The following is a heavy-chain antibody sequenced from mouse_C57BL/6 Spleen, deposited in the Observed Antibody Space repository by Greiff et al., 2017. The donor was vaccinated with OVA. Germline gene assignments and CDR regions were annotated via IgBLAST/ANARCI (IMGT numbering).Heavy chain of an antibody. CDR3: TRRNYYGSSWYFDV. J-gene: IGHJ1*03. D-gene: IGHD1-1*01. CDR2: IYPGSGST. V-gene: IGHV1-55*01. Sequence: QVQLQQPGAELVKPGASVKLSCKASGYTFTSYWITWVKQRPGQGLEWIGDIYPGSGSTTYNEKFKSKATLTVDTSSSTADMQLSSLTSEDAAVYYCTRRNYYGSSWYFDVWGTGTTVTVSS. CDR1: GYTFTSYW.